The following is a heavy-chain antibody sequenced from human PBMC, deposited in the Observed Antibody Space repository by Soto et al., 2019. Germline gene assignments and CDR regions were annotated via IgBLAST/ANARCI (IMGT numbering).Heavy chain of an antibody. CDR3: AFGNLSYYFDF. D-gene: IGHD3-16*01. CDR2: IWYDGSDK. CDR1: GFTFIGFG. Sequence: GGSLRLSCAASGFTFIGFGMHFFRHAPGKGLEWVAIIWYDGSDKYYADSVKGRFTISRDNSKNTLYLQMNSLRAEDTAVYHCAFGNLSYYFDFWGQGTPVTVSS. J-gene: IGHJ4*02. V-gene: IGHV3-33*01.